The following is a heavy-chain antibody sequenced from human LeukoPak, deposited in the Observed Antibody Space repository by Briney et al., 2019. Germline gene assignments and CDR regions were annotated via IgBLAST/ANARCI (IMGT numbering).Heavy chain of an antibody. CDR3: ARHGSRSWDVWFVP. J-gene: IGHJ5*02. CDR1: GFTFSSYA. D-gene: IGHD6-13*01. Sequence: QPGGSLRLSCAGSGFTFSSYAMSWVRQAPGKGLEWVSGISGSGDRTYYADSVKGRFTISRDNSKNTLHLQMNSLMAEDPAVYYCARHGSRSWDVWFVPWGQGALVTVSS. V-gene: IGHV3-23*01. CDR2: ISGSGDRT.